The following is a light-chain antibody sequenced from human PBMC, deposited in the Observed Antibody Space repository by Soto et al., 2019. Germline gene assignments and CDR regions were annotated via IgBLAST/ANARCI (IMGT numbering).Light chain of an antibody. CDR1: QSISSW. CDR2: DAS. J-gene: IGKJ1*01. CDR3: QQYNSYSRT. Sequence: DIQMTQSPSTLSASVGDRVTITCRASQSISSWLAWYQQKPGKAPKLLIYDASSLESGVPSRFSGSGSGTEFTLPSSSLQPDDFATYYCQQYNSYSRTFGQGTKVEIK. V-gene: IGKV1-5*01.